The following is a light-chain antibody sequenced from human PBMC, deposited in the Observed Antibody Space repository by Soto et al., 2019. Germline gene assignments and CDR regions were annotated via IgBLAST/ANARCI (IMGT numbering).Light chain of an antibody. CDR3: FQSASPPLI. J-gene: IGKJ4*01. CDR2: DAS. Sequence: DVQMTQSPSSLSASVGDSVTITCRASQSVFNHLSWFQQRPGKGPKLLSYDASSLHAGVPSRFSGSGYGTEFTLAISTVRTEDSAITYYFQSASPPLIFGGG. CDR1: QSVFNH. V-gene: IGKV1-39*01.